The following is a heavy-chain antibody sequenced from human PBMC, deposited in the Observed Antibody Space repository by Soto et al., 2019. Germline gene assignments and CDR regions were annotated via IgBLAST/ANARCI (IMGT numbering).Heavy chain of an antibody. CDR2: ISSSGSTI. CDR1: GFTFSDYY. V-gene: IGHV3-11*01. J-gene: IGHJ6*02. CDR3: AGGTESYYDSSGYYYGSRYGMDV. D-gene: IGHD3-22*01. Sequence: PGGSLRLSCAASGFTFSDYYMSWIRQAPGKGLEWVSYISSSGSTIYYADSVKGRFTISRDNAKNSLYLQMNSLRAEDTAVYYCAGGTESYYDSSGYYYGSRYGMDVWGQGTTVTVSS.